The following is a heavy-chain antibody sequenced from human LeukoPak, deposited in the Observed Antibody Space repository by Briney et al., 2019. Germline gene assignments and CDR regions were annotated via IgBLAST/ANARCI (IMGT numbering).Heavy chain of an antibody. CDR2: ISYDGSNK. J-gene: IGHJ4*02. Sequence: GGSLRLSCAASGFTFSSYAMHWVRQAPGKGLEWVAVISYDGSNKYYADSVKGRFTISRDNSKNTLYLQMNSLRAEDTAVYYCARDQNDILTGYYLYYFDYWGQGTLVTVSS. D-gene: IGHD3-9*01. V-gene: IGHV3-30-3*01. CDR1: GFTFSSYA. CDR3: ARDQNDILTGYYLYYFDY.